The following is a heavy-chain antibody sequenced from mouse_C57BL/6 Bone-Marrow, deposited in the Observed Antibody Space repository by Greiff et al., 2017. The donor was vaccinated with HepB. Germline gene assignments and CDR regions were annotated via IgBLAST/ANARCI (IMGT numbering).Heavy chain of an antibody. D-gene: IGHD1-1*02. CDR2: IRLKSDNYAT. J-gene: IGHJ3*01. CDR3: TLWGFAY. CDR1: GFTFSNYW. V-gene: IGHV6-3*01. Sequence: EVKVEESGGGLVQPGGSMKLSCVASGFTFSNYWMNWVRQSPEKGLEWVAQIRLKSDNYATHYAESVKGRFTISRDDSKSSVYLQMNNLRAEDTGIYYCTLWGFAYWGQGTLVTVSA.